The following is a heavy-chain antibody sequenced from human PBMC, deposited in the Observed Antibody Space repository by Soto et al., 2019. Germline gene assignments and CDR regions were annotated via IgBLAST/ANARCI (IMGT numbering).Heavy chain of an antibody. D-gene: IGHD6-6*01. CDR1: SGSMHSYY. J-gene: IGHJ5*02. CDR3: VRGISARQEGYTWFDP. CDR2: IFYSGLT. Sequence: PSETLSLTCSVSSGSMHSYYWTWIRQPPGGGLEWIGYIFYSGLTNYNPSLQSRVTISLDKPNNQFCLRLRSLTAAATAVYYCVRGISARQEGYTWFDPWGQGALVTVS. V-gene: IGHV4-59*01.